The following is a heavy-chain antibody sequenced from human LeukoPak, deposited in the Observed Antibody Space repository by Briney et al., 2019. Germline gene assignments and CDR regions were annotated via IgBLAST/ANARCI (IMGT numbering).Heavy chain of an antibody. CDR3: ARVRPYGSRSSGFDY. D-gene: IGHD3-10*01. V-gene: IGHV3-69-1*01. J-gene: IGHJ4*02. Sequence: GGSLRLSCAASGFTFSNYDMNWVRQAPGKGLEWVSDVSISGTIYYADSVKGRFTISRDNAQNSLYLQMNSLRAEDTAVYFCARVRPYGSRSSGFDYWGQGTLVTVSS. CDR2: VSISGTI. CDR1: GFTFSNYD.